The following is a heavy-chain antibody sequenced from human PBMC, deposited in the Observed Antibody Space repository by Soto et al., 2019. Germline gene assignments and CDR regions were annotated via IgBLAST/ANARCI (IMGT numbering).Heavy chain of an antibody. D-gene: IGHD3-22*01. Sequence: GGSLSLSCAASGFTFSSYAMSWVRQAPGKGLEWVSAISGSGGSTYYADSVKGRFTISRDNSKNTLYLQMNSLRAEDTAVYYCAKDWGIVVVTSEAFDIWGQGTMVTVSS. CDR3: AKDWGIVVVTSEAFDI. CDR2: ISGSGGST. CDR1: GFTFSSYA. J-gene: IGHJ3*02. V-gene: IGHV3-23*01.